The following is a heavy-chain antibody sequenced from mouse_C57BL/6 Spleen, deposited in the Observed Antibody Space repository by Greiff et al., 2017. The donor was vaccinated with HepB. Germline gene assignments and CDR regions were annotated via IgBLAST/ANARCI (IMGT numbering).Heavy chain of an antibody. D-gene: IGHD1-1*01. CDR3: ARRVYYYGSSYDYFDY. CDR1: GYTFTSYW. CDR2: IDPSDSET. Sequence: VKLQQPGAELVRPGSSVKLSCKASGYTFTSYWMHWVKQRPIQGLEWIGNIDPSDSETHYNQKFKDKATLTVDKSSSTAYMQLSSLTSEDSAVYYCARRVYYYGSSYDYFDYWGQGTTLTVSS. J-gene: IGHJ2*01. V-gene: IGHV1-52*01.